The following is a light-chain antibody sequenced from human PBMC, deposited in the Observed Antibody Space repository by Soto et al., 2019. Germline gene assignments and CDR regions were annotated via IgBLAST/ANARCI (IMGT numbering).Light chain of an antibody. Sequence: EIVLTQSPGTLSLSRGDRATLSCRASQSVISDYLAWYQRKPGQAPRLLIFGASIRATGISDRFGGSGSGTDFTLTISRLEHEDLAVYYCQQYGSSPITFGPGTKVHIK. CDR2: GAS. J-gene: IGKJ3*01. CDR1: QSVISDY. V-gene: IGKV3-20*01. CDR3: QQYGSSPIT.